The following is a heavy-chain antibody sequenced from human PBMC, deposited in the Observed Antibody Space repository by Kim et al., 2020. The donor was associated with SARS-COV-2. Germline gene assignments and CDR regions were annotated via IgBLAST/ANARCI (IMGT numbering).Heavy chain of an antibody. D-gene: IGHD6-25*01. V-gene: IGHV3-21*01. Sequence: GGSLRLSCAASGFTFSSYSMNWVRQAPGKGLEWVSSISSSSSSYIYYADSVKGRFTISRDNAKNSLYLQMNSLRAEDTAVYYCARVRLGYYMDVWGKGTTVTVSS. CDR3: ARVRLGYYMDV. J-gene: IGHJ6*03. CDR1: GFTFSSYS. CDR2: ISSSSSSYI.